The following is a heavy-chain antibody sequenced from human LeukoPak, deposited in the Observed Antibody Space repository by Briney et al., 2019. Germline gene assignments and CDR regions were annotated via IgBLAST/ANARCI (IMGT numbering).Heavy chain of an antibody. CDR1: GFTLNMYS. D-gene: IGHD4-11*01. CDR3: ARSSKYGFDY. J-gene: IGHJ4*02. V-gene: IGHV3-48*02. CDR2: ISSGSTTI. Sequence: GGSLRLSCAASGFTLNMYSMNWVRQAPGKGLEWISYISSGSTTISYADSMKGRFTISRDNAKNSLYLQMNGLRDEDTAMYYCARSSKYGFDYWGQGTLVTVSS.